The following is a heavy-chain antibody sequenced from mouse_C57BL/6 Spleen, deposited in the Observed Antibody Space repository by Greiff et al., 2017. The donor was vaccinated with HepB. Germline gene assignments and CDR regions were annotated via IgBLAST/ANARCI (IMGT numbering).Heavy chain of an antibody. Sequence: QVHVKQPGAELVKPGASVKLSCKASGYTFTSYWMHWVKQRPGQGLEWIGMIHPNSGSTNYNEKFKSKATLTVDKSSSTAYMQLSSLTSEDSAVYYCARGWLLRDAMDYWGQGTSVTVSS. CDR2: IHPNSGST. D-gene: IGHD2-3*01. V-gene: IGHV1-64*01. CDR1: GYTFTSYW. CDR3: ARGWLLRDAMDY. J-gene: IGHJ4*01.